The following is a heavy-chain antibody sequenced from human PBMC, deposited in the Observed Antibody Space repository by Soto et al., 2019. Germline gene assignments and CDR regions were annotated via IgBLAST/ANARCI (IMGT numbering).Heavy chain of an antibody. V-gene: IGHV4-34*02. Sequence: QVQLQQRGAGLLKPSETLSLTCAVLGGSFSDYYWTWIRQPPGKGLVWIGEINHSGSTSYTPSLKRRLTLSVDTSTKEFSLNLSPVTAADTAAYHCVRGRAFMSRVAFDIWGQGTMVTVSS. CDR2: INHSGST. D-gene: IGHD1-26*01. J-gene: IGHJ3*02. CDR1: GGSFSDYY. CDR3: VRGRAFMSRVAFDI.